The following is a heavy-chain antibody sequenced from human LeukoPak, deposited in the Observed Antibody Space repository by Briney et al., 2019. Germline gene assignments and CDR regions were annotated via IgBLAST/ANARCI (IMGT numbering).Heavy chain of an antibody. CDR1: GFTLSSSW. CDR2: INSDGSST. J-gene: IGHJ5*02. V-gene: IGHV3-74*01. Sequence: GGSLRLSCAASGFTLSSSWMHWVRQAPGKGLVWVSRINSDGSSTTYADSVKGRFTISRDNAKNTLYLQMNSLRAEDTAVYYCARVQYYGLGSYYNWFDPWGQGTLVTVSS. D-gene: IGHD3-10*01. CDR3: ARVQYYGLGSYYNWFDP.